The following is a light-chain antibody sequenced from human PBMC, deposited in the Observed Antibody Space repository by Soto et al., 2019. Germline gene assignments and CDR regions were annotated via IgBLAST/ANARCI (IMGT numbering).Light chain of an antibody. CDR2: EVS. J-gene: IGLJ1*01. CDR3: SSYTITSTDV. Sequence: QSVLTQAASVSGSPGQSITISCTGTSGDVGGYNYVSWYQQHPGKAPKLMIYEVSDRPSGVSNRFSGSKSGNTASLTIPGLQAEDEADYYCSSYTITSTDVFGTGTKVTVL. V-gene: IGLV2-14*01. CDR1: SGDVGGYNY.